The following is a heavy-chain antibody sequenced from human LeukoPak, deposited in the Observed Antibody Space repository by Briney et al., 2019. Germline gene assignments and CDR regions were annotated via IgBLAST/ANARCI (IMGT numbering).Heavy chain of an antibody. CDR3: VGGAPNWGFDY. J-gene: IGHJ4*02. CDR1: GGTFISYA. Sequence: GVSVKVSCKASGGTFISYAISWVRQAPGQGLEWMGGIIPIFGTANYAQKFQGRVTITADESTSTAYMELSSLRSEDTAVYYCVGGAPNWGFDYWGQGTLVTVSS. D-gene: IGHD7-27*01. CDR2: IIPIFGTA. V-gene: IGHV1-69*13.